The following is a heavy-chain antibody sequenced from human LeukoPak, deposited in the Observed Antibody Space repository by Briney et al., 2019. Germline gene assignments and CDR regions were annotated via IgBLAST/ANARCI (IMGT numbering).Heavy chain of an antibody. V-gene: IGHV3-7*01. CDR1: GFTFSSYW. D-gene: IGHD2-21*02. Sequence: GGSLRLSCAASGFTFSSYWMSWVRQAPGEGREWVANIKQDGSEEYYVDSVKGRFTISRDNAKNSLYLQMNSLRAEDTAVYYCARFALAYCGGDCSFDYWGQGTLVTVSS. J-gene: IGHJ4*02. CDR2: IKQDGSEE. CDR3: ARFALAYCGGDCSFDY.